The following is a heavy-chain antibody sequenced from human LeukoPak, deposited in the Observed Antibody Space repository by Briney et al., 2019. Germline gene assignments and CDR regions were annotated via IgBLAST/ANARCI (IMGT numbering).Heavy chain of an antibody. D-gene: IGHD2/OR15-2a*01. J-gene: IGHJ4*02. CDR3: ARVKPGSSIDY. CDR2: IYYSGST. Sequence: SETLSLTCTVSGGSISSYYWSWIRQPPGKGLEWIGYIYYSGSTNYNPSLKSRVTISVDTSKNQFSLKLSSVTAADTAVYYCARVKPGSSIDYWGQGTLVTVSS. V-gene: IGHV4-59*01. CDR1: GGSISSYY.